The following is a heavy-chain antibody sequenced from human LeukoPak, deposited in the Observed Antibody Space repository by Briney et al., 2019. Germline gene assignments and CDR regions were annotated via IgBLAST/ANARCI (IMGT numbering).Heavy chain of an antibody. J-gene: IGHJ4*02. D-gene: IGHD3-22*01. CDR3: ARTSYDTGGYFED. CDR2: ISSDGTNT. Sequence: AESLRLSCAASGFTISNYWMHWVRQAPGKGLVWVSRISSDGTNTNYADSVKGRFTISRDNAKNTLYLQMNSLGAEDTAVYYCARTSYDTGGYFEDWGQGTLVTVSS. V-gene: IGHV3-74*01. CDR1: GFTISNYW.